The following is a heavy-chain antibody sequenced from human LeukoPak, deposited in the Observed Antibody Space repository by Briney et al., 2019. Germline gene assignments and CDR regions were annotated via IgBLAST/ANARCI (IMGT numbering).Heavy chain of an antibody. J-gene: IGHJ4*02. D-gene: IGHD3-3*02. CDR1: GFALSNYP. CDR3: AKAGVISGWDY. CDR2: IGEEKSGSWT. V-gene: IGHV3-23*01. Sequence: GGSLRLSCAASGFALSNYPMGWVRQAPGKGLEWVSCIGEEKSGSWTKSADSVKGRFTISRDNSENTLYLKMDSLTVADTAVYYCAKAGVISGWDYWGQGVLVTVSS.